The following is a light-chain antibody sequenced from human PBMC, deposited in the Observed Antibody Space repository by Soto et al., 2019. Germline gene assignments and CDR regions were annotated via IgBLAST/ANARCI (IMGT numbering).Light chain of an antibody. Sequence: EIVMTQSPATLSVSPGERATLSCRASQSVSSNLAWYQQKPGQAPRLLIYTTSIRATGIPDRFSGSGSGTDYTLTISRLEHEDFAVYYCHHYCISPLWTFGQGTKVDIK. CDR2: TTS. V-gene: IGKV3-20*01. CDR3: HHYCISPLWT. CDR1: QSVSSN. J-gene: IGKJ1*01.